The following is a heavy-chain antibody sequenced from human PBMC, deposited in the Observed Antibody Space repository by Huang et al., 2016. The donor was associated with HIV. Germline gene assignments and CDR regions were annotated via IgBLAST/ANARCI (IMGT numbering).Heavy chain of an antibody. J-gene: IGHJ3*02. CDR3: AAGYDTYYDI. D-gene: IGHD2-21*01. V-gene: IGHV1-24*01. CDR1: GYTLTELS. CDR2: FAPEHGET. Sequence: QVQLVQSGAELKKHGASVKVSCKVSGYTLTELSIHWVRQAPGKGLEWMGGFAPEHGETIYAQNFQGRVTMTEDTSTDTAYMELHSLRPEDTAVYYCAAGYDTYYDIWGQGTMVIASS.